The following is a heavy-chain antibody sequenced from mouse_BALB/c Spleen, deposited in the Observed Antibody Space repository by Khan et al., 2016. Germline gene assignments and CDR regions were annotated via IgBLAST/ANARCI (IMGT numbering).Heavy chain of an antibody. D-gene: IGHD6-1*01. CDR1: GFNIKDYY. J-gene: IGHJ3*01. V-gene: IGHV14-4*02. Sequence: VQLKQSGAELVRSGASVRLSCTASGFNIKDYYMHWVKQRPEQGLEWIGWIDPENGDTEYAPKFQGKATMTADTSSNTAYLQLSSLTSDDTAVYYCNAPITYGHKAWFAYWGQGTLVTVSA. CDR3: NAPITYGHKAWFAY. CDR2: IDPENGDT.